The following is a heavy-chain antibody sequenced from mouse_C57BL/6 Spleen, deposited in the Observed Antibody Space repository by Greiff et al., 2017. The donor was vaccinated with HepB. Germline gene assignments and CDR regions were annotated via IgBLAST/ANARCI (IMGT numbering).Heavy chain of an antibody. J-gene: IGHJ3*01. Sequence: QVQLQQPGAELVMPGASVKLSCKASGYTFTSYWMHWVKQRPGQGLEWIGEIDPSDSYTNYNQKFKGKSTLTVDKSSSTAYMQLSSLTSEDSAVYYCARPSSYGWFAYWGQGTLVTVSA. V-gene: IGHV1-69*01. CDR2: IDPSDSYT. D-gene: IGHD1-1*01. CDR3: ARPSSYGWFAY. CDR1: GYTFTSYW.